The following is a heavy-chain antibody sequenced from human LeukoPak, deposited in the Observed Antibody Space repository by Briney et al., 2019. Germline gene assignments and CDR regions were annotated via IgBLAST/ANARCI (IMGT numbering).Heavy chain of an antibody. CDR1: GGSFSGYY. CDR2: INHSGST. CDR3: ARGGWMRRFDY. Sequence: PSETLSLTCAVYGGSFSGYYWSWIRQPPGKGLEWIGEINHSGSTNYNPPLKSRVTISVDTSKNQFSLKLSSVTAADTAVYYCARGGWMRRFDYWGQGTLVTVSS. D-gene: IGHD2-2*03. J-gene: IGHJ4*02. V-gene: IGHV4-34*01.